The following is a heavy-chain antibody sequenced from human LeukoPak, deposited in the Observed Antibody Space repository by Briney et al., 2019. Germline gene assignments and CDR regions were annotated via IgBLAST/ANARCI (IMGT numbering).Heavy chain of an antibody. CDR1: GFTFSDAW. D-gene: IGHD3-16*01. CDR2: IRSKANGETT. Sequence: GGSLKLSCSASGFTFSDAWMGWVRQAPGKGLEWVGRIRSKANGETTHFAAPVKGRFTISRDDSKNTLYLQMNGLKTEDTAVYYCAWGGDYFDFWGRGTLVTVSS. J-gene: IGHJ4*02. V-gene: IGHV3-15*01. CDR3: AWGGDYFDF.